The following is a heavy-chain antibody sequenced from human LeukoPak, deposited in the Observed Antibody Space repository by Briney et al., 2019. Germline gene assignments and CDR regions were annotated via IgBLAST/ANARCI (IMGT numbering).Heavy chain of an antibody. CDR1: GGYISSYY. CDR3: ARDNRVRGVKNGMDV. Sequence: PSETLSLTCTVSGGYISSYYWSWIRQPPGKGLEWIGYIYYSGSTNYNPSLKSRVTISVDTSKNQFSLKLSSVTAADTAVYYCARDNRVRGVKNGMDVWGKGTTVTVSS. J-gene: IGHJ6*04. V-gene: IGHV4-59*01. CDR2: IYYSGST. D-gene: IGHD3-10*01.